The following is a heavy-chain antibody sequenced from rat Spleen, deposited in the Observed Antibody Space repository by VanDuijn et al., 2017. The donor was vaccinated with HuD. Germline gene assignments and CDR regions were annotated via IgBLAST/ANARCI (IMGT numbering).Heavy chain of an antibody. CDR1: GFSLSSYA. D-gene: IGHD1-4*01. Sequence: QVQLKESGPGLVQPSQTLSLTCTVSGFSLSSYAVNWVRQPPGKGLEWMGGIWGDGSTNYNSALKSRLSISRDTSKSQVFLKMNSLQTEDTATYYCARDAEPGYNYDWFAYWGQGTLVTVSS. CDR3: ARDAEPGYNYDWFAY. J-gene: IGHJ3*01. CDR2: IWGDGST. V-gene: IGHV2-13*01.